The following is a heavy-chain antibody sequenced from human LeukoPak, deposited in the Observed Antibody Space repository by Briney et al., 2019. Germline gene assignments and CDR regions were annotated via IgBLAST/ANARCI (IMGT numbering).Heavy chain of an antibody. D-gene: IGHD5-24*01. CDR1: GGTFSSYA. Sequence: SVKVSCKASGGTFSSYAISWVRQAPGQGLEWMGRIIPIFGTANYAQKFQGRVTITTDESTSTAYMELSSLRSEDTAVYYCARGGLLEMATITDYWGQGTLVTVSS. CDR3: ARGGLLEMATITDY. J-gene: IGHJ4*02. V-gene: IGHV1-69*05. CDR2: IIPIFGTA.